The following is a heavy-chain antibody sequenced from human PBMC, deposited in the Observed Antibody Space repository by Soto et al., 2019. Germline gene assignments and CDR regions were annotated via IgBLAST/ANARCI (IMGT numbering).Heavy chain of an antibody. V-gene: IGHV5-10-1*01. J-gene: IGHJ4*02. CDR1: GYSFTSYW. D-gene: IGHD6-19*01. Sequence: GESLKISCKGSGYSFTSYWITCVRQMPGKGLEWMGRIDPSDSYTDYSPSFQGHVTISADKSISTAYLQWSSLKASDTAMYYCASYSSGWSNWGQGTLVTVSS. CDR2: IDPSDSYT. CDR3: ASYSSGWSN.